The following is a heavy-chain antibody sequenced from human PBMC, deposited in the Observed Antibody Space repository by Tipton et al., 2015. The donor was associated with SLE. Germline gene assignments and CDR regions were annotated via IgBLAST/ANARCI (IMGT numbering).Heavy chain of an antibody. CDR1: GDSMSNYY. V-gene: IGHV4-4*07. D-gene: IGHD3-10*01. CDR2: IYSSGST. CDR3: ARLSRGVTY. J-gene: IGHJ4*02. Sequence: TLSLTCSVSGDSMSNYYWGWIRQSAGKRLEWIGRIYSSGSTQYNPSLKSRVTISVDTSKNQFSLNLSSVTAADTAVYYCARLSRGVTYWGQGTLVTVSS.